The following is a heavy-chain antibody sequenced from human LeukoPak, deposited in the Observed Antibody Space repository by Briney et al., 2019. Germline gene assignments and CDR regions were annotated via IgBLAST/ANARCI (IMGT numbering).Heavy chain of an antibody. J-gene: IGHJ4*02. CDR3: TRSDDYGASGDY. CDR1: GFTFSNYG. Sequence: GGSLRLSCAASGFTFSNYGMNWVRQAPGKGLEWVSYISSSGSTIYYADSVKGRFTISRDNAKNSLYLQMNSLRAEDTAVYYCTRSDDYGASGDYWGQGTLVTVSS. D-gene: IGHD4-17*01. CDR2: ISSSGSTI. V-gene: IGHV3-48*03.